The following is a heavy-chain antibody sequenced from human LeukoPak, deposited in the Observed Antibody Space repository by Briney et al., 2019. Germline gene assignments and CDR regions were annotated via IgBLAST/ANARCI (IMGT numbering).Heavy chain of an antibody. CDR1: GGSFSGYY. CDR2: INHSGST. Sequence: SETLSLTCAVYGGSFSGYYWSWIRQPPGKGLEWIGEINHSGSTNYNPSLKSRLTMPVDTPKTQVSLKLSCVTAADTAVYYCAGPRPLTITLWGQGTMVTVSS. J-gene: IGHJ3*01. D-gene: IGHD3-3*01. V-gene: IGHV4-34*01. CDR3: AGPRPLTITL.